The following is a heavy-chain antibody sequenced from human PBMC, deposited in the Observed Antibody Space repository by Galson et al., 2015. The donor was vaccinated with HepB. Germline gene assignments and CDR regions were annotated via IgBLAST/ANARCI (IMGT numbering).Heavy chain of an antibody. CDR3: ARVTPDYYDSSGTFDY. V-gene: IGHV4-61*01. D-gene: IGHD3-22*01. J-gene: IGHJ4*02. CDR1: GGSVSSGSYY. Sequence: SETLSLTCTVSGGSVSSGSYYWSWIRQPPGKGLEWIGYIYYSGSTNYNPSLKSRVTISVDTSKNQFSLKLSSVTAADTAVYYCARVTPDYYDSSGTFDYWGQGTLVTVSS. CDR2: IYYSGST.